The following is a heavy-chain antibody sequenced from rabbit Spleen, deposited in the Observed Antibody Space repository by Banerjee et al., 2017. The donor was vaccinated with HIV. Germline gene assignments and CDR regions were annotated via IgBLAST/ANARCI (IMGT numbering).Heavy chain of an antibody. V-gene: IGHV1S40*01. Sequence: QSLEESGGDLVKPGASLTLTCTASGFSFSSGYDMCWVRQAPGKGLEWIACIYTGSSGSTYYASWAKGRFTISKASSTTVTLQVTSLTAADTATYFCARDQYTGDNVGNLYFNLWGPGTLVTVS. D-gene: IGHD7-1*01. CDR3: ARDQYTGDNVGNLYFNL. CDR2: IYTGSSGST. J-gene: IGHJ4*01. CDR1: GFSFSSGYD.